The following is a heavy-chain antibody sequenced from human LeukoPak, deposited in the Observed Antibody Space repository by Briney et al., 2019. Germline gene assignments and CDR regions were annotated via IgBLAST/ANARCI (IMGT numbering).Heavy chain of an antibody. CDR1: GFTFGAYW. Sequence: PGGSLRLSCAASGFTFGAYWMSWFRQAPGKGLEWVASIKDDGSAQFYVDSLEGRFTISRDNAKNTLYLQMDTMRVEDTAVYYCARHIVGEQNFDYWSQGTLVTVSS. D-gene: IGHD3-16*02. CDR2: IKDDGSAQ. V-gene: IGHV3-7*01. CDR3: ARHIVGEQNFDY. J-gene: IGHJ4*02.